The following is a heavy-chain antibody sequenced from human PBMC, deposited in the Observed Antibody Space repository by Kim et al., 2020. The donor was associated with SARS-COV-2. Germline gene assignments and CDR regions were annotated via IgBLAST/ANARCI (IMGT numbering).Heavy chain of an antibody. CDR3: ATLDLDSYYSGYAFDI. J-gene: IGHJ3*02. V-gene: IGHV1-24*01. CDR2: FDPEDGET. Sequence: ASVKVSCKVSGYTLTELSMHWVRQAPGKGLEWMGGFDPEDGETIYAQKFQGRVTMTEDTSTDTAYMELSSLRSEDTAVYYCATLDLDSYYSGYAFDIWGQGTMVTVSS. CDR1: GYTLTELS. D-gene: IGHD2-15*01.